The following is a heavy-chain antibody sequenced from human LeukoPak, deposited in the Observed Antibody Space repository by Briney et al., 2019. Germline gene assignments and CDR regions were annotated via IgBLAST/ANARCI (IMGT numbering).Heavy chain of an antibody. CDR1: GYTFTGYY. J-gene: IGHJ3*02. CDR2: INPNSGGT. V-gene: IGHV1-2*02. CDR3: ARSMIVVVIRYDDAFDI. D-gene: IGHD3-22*01. Sequence: ASVKVSCKASGYTFTGYYIHWVRQAPGQGLEWMGWINPNSGGTNYAQKFQGRVTMTRDTSISTAYMELSRLRSDDTAVYYCARSMIVVVIRYDDAFDIWGQGTMVTVSS.